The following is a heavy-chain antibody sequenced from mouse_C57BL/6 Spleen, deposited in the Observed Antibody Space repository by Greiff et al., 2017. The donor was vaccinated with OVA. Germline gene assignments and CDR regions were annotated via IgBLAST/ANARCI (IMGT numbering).Heavy chain of an antibody. V-gene: IGHV1-61*01. Sequence: QVQLQQPGAELVRPGSSVKLSCKASGYTFTSYWMDWVKQRPGQGLEWIGNIYPSDSETHYNQKFKDKATLTVDKSSSTAYMQLSSLTSEDSAVYYCATLYSNYDYWGQGTTLTVSS. D-gene: IGHD2-5*01. J-gene: IGHJ2*01. CDR3: ATLYSNYDY. CDR2: IYPSDSET. CDR1: GYTFTSYW.